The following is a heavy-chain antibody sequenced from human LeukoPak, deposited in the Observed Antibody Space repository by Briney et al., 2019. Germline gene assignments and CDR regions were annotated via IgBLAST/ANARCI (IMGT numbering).Heavy chain of an antibody. CDR1: GFTFSSYG. CDR2: ISYDGSNK. Sequence: GRSLRLSCAASGFTFSSYGMHWVRQATGKGLEWVAVISYDGSNKYYADSVKGRFTISRDNSKNTLYLQMNSLRAEDTAVYYCAKDEDIVVVVAASPFDYWGQGTLVTVSS. V-gene: IGHV3-30*18. D-gene: IGHD2-15*01. CDR3: AKDEDIVVVVAASPFDY. J-gene: IGHJ4*02.